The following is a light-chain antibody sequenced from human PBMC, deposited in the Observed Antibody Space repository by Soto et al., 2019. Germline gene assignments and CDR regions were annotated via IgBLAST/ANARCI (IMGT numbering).Light chain of an antibody. Sequence: EIVMTQSPGTLSLTPGERATLSCRASQSVSSTFLAWYQQKPGQSPKVLIYGDSTRATGIPDRFSGSGSGTDFTLTISRVEAEYFAMYYKQQYGSSRTFGQGTKVEMK. V-gene: IGKV3-20*01. J-gene: IGKJ1*01. CDR1: QSVSSTF. CDR2: GDS. CDR3: QQYGSSRT.